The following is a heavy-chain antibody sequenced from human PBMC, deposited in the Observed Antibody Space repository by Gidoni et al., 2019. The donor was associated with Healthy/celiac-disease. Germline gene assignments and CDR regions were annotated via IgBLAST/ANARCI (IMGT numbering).Heavy chain of an antibody. D-gene: IGHD5-12*01. Sequence: QVQLVQSGAEVKKPGSSVKVSCKASGGPFSSYAISWVRQAPGQGLEWMGGIIAIFGTANYAQKFQGRVTITADESTSTAYMELSSLRSEDTAVYYCARDRGYDSHYYFDYWGQGTLVTVSS. V-gene: IGHV1-69*01. J-gene: IGHJ4*02. CDR1: GGPFSSYA. CDR3: ARDRGYDSHYYFDY. CDR2: IIAIFGTA.